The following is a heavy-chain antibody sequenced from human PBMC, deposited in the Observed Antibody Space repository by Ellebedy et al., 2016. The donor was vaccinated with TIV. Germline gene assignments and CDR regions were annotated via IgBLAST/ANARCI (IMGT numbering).Heavy chain of an antibody. CDR2: IKQDESEK. CDR1: GFTFSNYW. Sequence: GGSLRLSXAASGFTFSNYWMHWVRQAPGRGLEWVANIKQDESEKYCVDSVKGRFTISRDNAKNSLYLQMNSLRVEDTAVYYCGRAMDVWGKGTTVTVSS. CDR3: GRAMDV. V-gene: IGHV3-7*01. J-gene: IGHJ6*04.